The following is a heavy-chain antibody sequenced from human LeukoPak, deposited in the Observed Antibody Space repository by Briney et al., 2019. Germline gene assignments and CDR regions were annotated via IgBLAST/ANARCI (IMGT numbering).Heavy chain of an antibody. CDR2: ISPYNDNT. Sequence: ASVKVSCKASGYIFTRTGINWVRQAPGQGLEWMGWISPYNDNTKYAQKFQGRVTMTTGTSTTTAYMDLRSLRSDDTAVYYCTRDHLAADGSDAFDIWGQGTMVTVSS. CDR1: GYIFTRTG. D-gene: IGHD6-13*01. CDR3: TRDHLAADGSDAFDI. J-gene: IGHJ3*02. V-gene: IGHV1-18*04.